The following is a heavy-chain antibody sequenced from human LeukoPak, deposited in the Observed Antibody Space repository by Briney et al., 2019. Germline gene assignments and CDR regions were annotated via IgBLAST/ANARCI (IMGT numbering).Heavy chain of an antibody. V-gene: IGHV3-21*06. CDR1: GFTFSSYA. CDR3: ARLADYGNYGPREYLDF. Sequence: AGGSLRLSCAASGFTFSSYAMSWVRQAPGKGLEWVSAISSSSSSIYYADSLKGRFTISRDNAKTSLYLQMNSLRAEDTAVYYCARLADYGNYGPREYLDFWGQGTLVTVSS. CDR2: ISSSSSSI. J-gene: IGHJ4*02. D-gene: IGHD4-11*01.